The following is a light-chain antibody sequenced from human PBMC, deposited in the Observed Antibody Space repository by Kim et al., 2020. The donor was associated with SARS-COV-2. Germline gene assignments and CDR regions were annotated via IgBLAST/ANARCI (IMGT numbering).Light chain of an antibody. V-gene: IGKV1-17*01. Sequence: DIQMTQSPSSLSASVGDTVTITCRASQRIRDDLGWYQQKPGKAPKRLIYGASSLQGGVPSRFSGSGFGTEFTLTISSLQPEDFATYYCLHLSSFPRLTFGGGTKVDIK. J-gene: IGKJ4*01. CDR3: LHLSSFPRLT. CDR2: GAS. CDR1: QRIRDD.